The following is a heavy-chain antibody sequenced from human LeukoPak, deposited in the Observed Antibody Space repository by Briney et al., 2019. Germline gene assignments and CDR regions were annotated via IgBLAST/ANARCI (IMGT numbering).Heavy chain of an antibody. CDR3: ARVDSSGYFNWFDP. J-gene: IGHJ5*02. D-gene: IGHD3-22*01. V-gene: IGHV4-59*01. CDR1: GGSISSYY. Sequence: KPSETLSLTCTVSGGSISSYYWSWIRQPPGKGLEWIGYIYDSGSTNYDPSLNSRVTISVDTSKNQFSLKLRSVTAADTAVYYCARVDSSGYFNWFDPWGQGTLVTVSS. CDR2: IYDSGST.